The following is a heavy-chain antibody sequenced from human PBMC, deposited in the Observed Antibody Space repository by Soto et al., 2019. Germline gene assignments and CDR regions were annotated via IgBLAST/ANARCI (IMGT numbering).Heavy chain of an antibody. Sequence: QVQLVESGGGLVKPGGSLRLSCAASGFTLSDYYMTWIRQAPGKGLEWVSYISSSGNTIYNADSLKGRFTISRDNAKNSLYLQMNSLRAEDTAVYYCARAIGFSSSFPYYYGMDVWGQGTTVTVSS. V-gene: IGHV3-11*01. CDR3: ARAIGFSSSFPYYYGMDV. CDR1: GFTLSDYY. D-gene: IGHD6-13*01. CDR2: ISSSGNTI. J-gene: IGHJ6*02.